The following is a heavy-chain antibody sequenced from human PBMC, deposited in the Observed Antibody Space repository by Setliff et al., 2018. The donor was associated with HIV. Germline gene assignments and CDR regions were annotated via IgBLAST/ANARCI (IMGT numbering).Heavy chain of an antibody. CDR2: ISSYNDNT. J-gene: IGHJ3*02. V-gene: IGHV1-18*01. CDR1: GYSFTNYG. CDR3: ARVLDPGIAVATHAFDI. Sequence: ASVKVSCKASGYSFTNYGISWVRQAPGQGLEWTGWISSYNDNTNYALNLQGRVTMTTDTSTSTAYMELRSLRSDDTAVYYCARVLDPGIAVATHAFDIWGQGTMVTVSS. D-gene: IGHD6-19*01.